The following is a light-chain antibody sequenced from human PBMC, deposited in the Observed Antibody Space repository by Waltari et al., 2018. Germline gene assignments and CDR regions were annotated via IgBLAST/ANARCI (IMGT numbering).Light chain of an antibody. CDR1: QSVSRA. V-gene: IGKV3-20*01. CDR2: GAS. CDR3: QHYVRLAAP. J-gene: IGKJ1*01. Sequence: EVVLTQSPGTLALSPGERATLSCRASQSVSRALAWYQQKPGQAPRLLIYGASIRATGIPDRFSGSGSGTDFSLTISRLEPADSAMYYCQHYVRLAAPFGQGTKVEIK.